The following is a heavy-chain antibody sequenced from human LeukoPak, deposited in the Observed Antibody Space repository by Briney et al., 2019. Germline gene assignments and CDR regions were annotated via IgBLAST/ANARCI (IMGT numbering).Heavy chain of an antibody. V-gene: IGHV4-4*09. D-gene: IGHD6-6*01. CDR3: ARHEEYSSSSALFDY. CDR1: GGSIRSYY. J-gene: IGHJ4*02. CDR2: IYTSGST. Sequence: SETLSLTCTVSGGSIRSYYWSWIRQPPGKGLEWIGYIYTSGSTNYNPSLKSRVTISVDTSKNQFSLKLSSVTAADTAVYYCARHEEYSSSSALFDYWGQGTLVTVSS.